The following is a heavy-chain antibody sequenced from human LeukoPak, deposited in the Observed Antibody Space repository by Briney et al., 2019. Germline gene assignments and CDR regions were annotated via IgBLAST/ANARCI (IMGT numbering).Heavy chain of an antibody. J-gene: IGHJ4*02. CDR2: ISSSSSFI. D-gene: IGHD2-15*01. V-gene: IGHV3-21*01. CDR3: ARCSGGNCYHSYDK. Sequence: PGGSLRLSCAASGFTFSNYNMNWVRQAPGKGLEWVSSISSSSSFIYYADSVKGRFTISRDNAKNSLYLQMNSLRAEDTAVYYCARCSGGNCYHSYDKGGEGTLVTVSP. CDR1: GFTFSNYN.